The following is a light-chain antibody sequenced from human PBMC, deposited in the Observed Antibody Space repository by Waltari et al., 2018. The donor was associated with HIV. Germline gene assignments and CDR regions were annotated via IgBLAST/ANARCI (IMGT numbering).Light chain of an antibody. V-gene: IGLV1-44*01. CDR3: ASWDDKLKGYV. CDR2: SNE. J-gene: IGLJ1*01. Sequence: QSVVTQPPSASGAPGQTITISCSGSRSNIGNNLVNWYQHLPGAAPKLLMYSNEQRPSGVPDRISGSKSGTSASLAISGLQPEDEADYYCASWDDKLKGYVVGSGTKVTVL. CDR1: RSNIGNNL.